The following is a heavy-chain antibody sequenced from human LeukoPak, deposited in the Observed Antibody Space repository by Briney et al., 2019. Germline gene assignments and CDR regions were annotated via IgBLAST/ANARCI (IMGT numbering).Heavy chain of an antibody. J-gene: IGHJ6*02. Sequence: TGGSLRLSCAASGFTFSSYWMHWVRQAPGKGLVWVSRINSDGSSTSYADSVKGRFTISRDNAKNTLYLQMNSLRAEDTAVYYCASESGDYDFWSGYYKDGMDVWGQGTTVTVSS. V-gene: IGHV3-74*01. CDR2: INSDGSST. CDR3: ASESGDYDFWSGYYKDGMDV. CDR1: GFTFSSYW. D-gene: IGHD3-3*01.